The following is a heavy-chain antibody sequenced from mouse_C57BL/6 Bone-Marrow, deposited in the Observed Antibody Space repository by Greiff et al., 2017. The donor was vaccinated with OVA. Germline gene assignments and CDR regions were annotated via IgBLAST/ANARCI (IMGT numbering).Heavy chain of an antibody. J-gene: IGHJ2*01. V-gene: IGHV1-81*01. CDR2: IYPSSGHT. CDR3: ARALRGYFDY. CDR1: GYTFTSYG. D-gene: IGHD1-1*01. Sequence: QVQLQQSGAELARPGASVKLSCKASGYTFTSYGISWVKQRTGQGLEWIGDIYPSSGHTYYNEKFKGKATLTADKSSSTAYMELRSLTSEDSAVYFCARALRGYFDYWGKGTTLTVSS.